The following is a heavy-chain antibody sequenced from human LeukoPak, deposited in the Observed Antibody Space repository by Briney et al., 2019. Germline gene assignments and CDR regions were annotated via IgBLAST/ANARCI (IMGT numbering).Heavy chain of an antibody. D-gene: IGHD5-24*01. Sequence: KASETLSLTCTVSGVSISSYYWSWIRQPPGKGLEWIGHMSDSGRTNYYPPLRSRLTISLDMSKNQFSLKLSSVTAADTAVYYCARHSNGDGWPIFDYWGQGTLVAVSS. CDR3: ARHSNGDGWPIFDY. V-gene: IGHV4-59*08. CDR2: MSDSGRT. J-gene: IGHJ4*02. CDR1: GVSISSYY.